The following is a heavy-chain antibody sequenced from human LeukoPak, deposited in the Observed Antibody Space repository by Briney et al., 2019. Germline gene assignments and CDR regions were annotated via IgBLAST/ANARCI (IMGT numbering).Heavy chain of an antibody. CDR3: AKGIERITAVGRTY. J-gene: IGHJ4*02. CDR2: ISGSGGST. Sequence: GGSLRLSCAASGFTFSSYAMTWVRQAPEKGLEWVSAISGSGGSTYYADSVKGRFTISRDNSKNTLYLQMNSLRAEDTAVYYCAKGIERITAVGRTYWGQGTLVTVSS. D-gene: IGHD6-13*01. CDR1: GFTFSSYA. V-gene: IGHV3-23*01.